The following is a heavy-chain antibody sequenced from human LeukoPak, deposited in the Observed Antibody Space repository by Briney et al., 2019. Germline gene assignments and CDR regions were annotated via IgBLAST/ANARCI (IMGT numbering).Heavy chain of an antibody. J-gene: IGHJ5*02. V-gene: IGHV4-39*07. CDR3: ARVVVPGWFDP. CDR2: IYYSGST. Sequence: PETLSLTCTVSGGSISNSNSYWGWIRQSPGKGLEWIANIYYSGSTYYNPSLKSRLTISVDTSKNQFSLKLSSVAAADTAVYYCARVVVPGWFDPWGQGNLVTVSS. D-gene: IGHD2-15*01. CDR1: GGSISNSNSY.